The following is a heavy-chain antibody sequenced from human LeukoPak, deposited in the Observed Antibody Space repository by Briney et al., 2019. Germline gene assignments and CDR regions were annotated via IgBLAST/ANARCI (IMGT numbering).Heavy chain of an antibody. D-gene: IGHD1-26*01. J-gene: IGHJ3*02. Sequence: SETLSLTCSVSGDSISSRSYHWGWIRQPPGRGLEWIGSIYYSGSTFYNLSLQSRVTISVDTSKNQFSLKLSSVTAADTAVYYCARRTENTIVGATTIRTVNAFDIWGQGTMVTVSS. CDR3: ARRTENTIVGATTIRTVNAFDI. V-gene: IGHV4-39*07. CDR2: IYYSGST. CDR1: GDSISSRSYH.